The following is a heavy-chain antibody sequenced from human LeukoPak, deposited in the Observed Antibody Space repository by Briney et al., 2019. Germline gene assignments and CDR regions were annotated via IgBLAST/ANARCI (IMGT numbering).Heavy chain of an antibody. CDR1: GFTFSSYA. J-gene: IGHJ4*02. D-gene: IGHD5-24*01. V-gene: IGHV3-23*01. CDR2: ISGSGGST. Sequence: GGSLRLSCAASGFTFSSYAMSWVRQAPGKGLEWVSAISGSGGSTYYADSVKGRFTISRDYSKNTLYLQMNSLRAEDTAVYYCAKPLRDGGSYYVDYWGQGTLVTVSS. CDR3: AKPLRDGGSYYVDY.